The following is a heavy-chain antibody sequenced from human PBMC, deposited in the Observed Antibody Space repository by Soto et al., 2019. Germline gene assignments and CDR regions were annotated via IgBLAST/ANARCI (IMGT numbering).Heavy chain of an antibody. Sequence: EVQLLESGGGLVQPGGALRLSCAASGSTFSSHAMSWVRQAPGKGLEWISSISAGSEGAYYADSVKGRFTISRDNSNNTLYLQMNSLRAEDTAVYYCARDLWWYLHWGQGTLVTVSS. D-gene: IGHD2-15*01. J-gene: IGHJ4*02. V-gene: IGHV3-23*01. CDR3: ARDLWWYLH. CDR1: GSTFSSHA. CDR2: ISAGSEGA.